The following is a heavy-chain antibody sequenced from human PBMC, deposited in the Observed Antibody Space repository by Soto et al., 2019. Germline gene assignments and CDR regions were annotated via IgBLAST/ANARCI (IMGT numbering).Heavy chain of an antibody. V-gene: IGHV4-39*01. Sequence: SETLSLTCTVSCGSISSSSYYWGWIRQPPGKGLEWIGSIYYSGSTYYNPSLKSRVTISVDTSKNQFSLKLSSVIAADTAVYYCARLRYCSSTSCYEGGIWFDPWGQGTLVTVSS. CDR1: CGSISSSSYY. CDR2: IYYSGST. D-gene: IGHD2-2*01. J-gene: IGHJ5*02. CDR3: ARLRYCSSTSCYEGGIWFDP.